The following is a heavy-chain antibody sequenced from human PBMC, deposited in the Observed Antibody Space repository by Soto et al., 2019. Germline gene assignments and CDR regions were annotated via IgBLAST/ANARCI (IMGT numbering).Heavy chain of an antibody. Sequence: ASVNVSCKASGYTFTSYGISWVRQAPGQGLEWMGWISAYNGNTNYAQKLQGRVTMTTDTSTSTAYMELRSLRSDDTAVYYCARDNYDSSGYYYGYPLYWGQGTLVTVSS. D-gene: IGHD3-22*01. J-gene: IGHJ4*02. CDR3: ARDNYDSSGYYYGYPLY. CDR2: ISAYNGNT. CDR1: GYTFTSYG. V-gene: IGHV1-18*01.